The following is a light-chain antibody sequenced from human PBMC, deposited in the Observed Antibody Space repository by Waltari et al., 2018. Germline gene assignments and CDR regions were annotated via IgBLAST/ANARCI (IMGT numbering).Light chain of an antibody. CDR3: YSVDDNKRV. Sequence: SYELTQPSSVSVSPGQTARITCSGDVLAKRYTRWFQQKPGQAPVLVLYKDSERPPGIPERFSGSSSGTTVTLTISGAQVEDEADYYCYSVDDNKRVFGGGTKLTVL. J-gene: IGLJ2*01. CDR2: KDS. V-gene: IGLV3-27*01. CDR1: VLAKRY.